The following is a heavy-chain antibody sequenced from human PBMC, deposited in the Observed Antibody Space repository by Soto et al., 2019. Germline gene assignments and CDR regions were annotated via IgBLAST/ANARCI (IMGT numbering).Heavy chain of an antibody. CDR1: GFTFSSYT. J-gene: IGHJ4*02. CDR3: ATRGPQYYFDY. Sequence: GGSLRLSCAASGFTFSSYTMSWVRQAPGKGLEWVSGISGSGGNTYYADSVKGRFTISRDNSKNTLYLQLNRLRAEDTAVYYCATRGPQYYFDYWGQGTLVTVSS. V-gene: IGHV3-23*01. CDR2: ISGSGGNT. D-gene: IGHD3-16*01.